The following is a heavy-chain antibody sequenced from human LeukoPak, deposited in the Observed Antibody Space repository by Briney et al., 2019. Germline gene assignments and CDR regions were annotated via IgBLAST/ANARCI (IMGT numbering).Heavy chain of an antibody. D-gene: IGHD6-6*01. CDR3: ARDSSIAARGWFDP. J-gene: IGHJ5*02. V-gene: IGHV1-2*02. CDR2: INPNNGGT. CDR1: GYTFTGYY. Sequence: ASVKVSCKASGYTFTGYYMHWVRQAPGQGLEWMGWINPNNGGTNYAQKFQGRVTMTRDTSISTAYMELNRLRSDDTAVYYCARDSSIAARGWFDPWGQGTLVTVSS.